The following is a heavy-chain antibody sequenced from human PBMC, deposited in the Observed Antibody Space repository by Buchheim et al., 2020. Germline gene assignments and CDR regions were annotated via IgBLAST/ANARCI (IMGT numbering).Heavy chain of an antibody. V-gene: IGHV1-46*03. CDR2: MNPSGGST. CDR1: GYTFTNYY. CDR3: ASGVAVAGIYYYYAMDV. Sequence: QVQLVQSGAEVKKPGASVRVSCKASGYTFTNYYMHWVRQAPGQGLEWMGVMNPSGGSTEYAQKFQGRVTVTRDTAARTVYMELSSLKAEDTAVYYWASGVAVAGIYYYYAMDVWGQGT. J-gene: IGHJ6*02. D-gene: IGHD6-19*01.